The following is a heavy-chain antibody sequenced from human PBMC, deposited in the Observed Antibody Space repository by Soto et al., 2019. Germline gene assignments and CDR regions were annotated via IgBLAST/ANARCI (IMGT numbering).Heavy chain of an antibody. CDR2: IGTSSGPI. V-gene: IGHV3-48*02. CDR3: ARDLAYAFDV. D-gene: IGHD3-16*01. CDR1: GFTFSIYT. Sequence: GGSLRLSCAASGFTFSIYTMNWFRQAPGKGLEWISYIGTSSGPIDYADSVKGRFTISRDNAKTSLYLQMNSLRDEDTAVYYCARDLAYAFDVWGQGTMVTVSS. J-gene: IGHJ3*01.